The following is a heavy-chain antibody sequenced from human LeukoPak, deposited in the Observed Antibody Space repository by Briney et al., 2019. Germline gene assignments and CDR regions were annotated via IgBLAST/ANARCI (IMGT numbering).Heavy chain of an antibody. CDR1: GYSFTSYG. D-gene: IGHD1-26*01. CDR3: ARVRVGARGYYYYGTDV. V-gene: IGHV1-18*01. J-gene: IGHJ6*02. CDR2: ISAYSGNT. Sequence: GASVKVSCKASGYSFTSYGISWVREAPGQGLEWMGWISAYSGNTNYAQKLQGRVTMTTDTSTSTAYMELRSLRSDDTAVYYCARVRVGARGYYYYGTDVWGQGTTVTVSS.